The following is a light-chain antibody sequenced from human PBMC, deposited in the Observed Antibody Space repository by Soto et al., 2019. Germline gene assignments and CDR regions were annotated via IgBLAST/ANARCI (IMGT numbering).Light chain of an antibody. CDR3: QAWDSIHRVV. CDR2: QDT. CDR1: KLGDKY. J-gene: IGLJ2*01. V-gene: IGLV3-1*01. Sequence: SYELTQPPSVSVSPGQTASITCSGDKLGDKYACWYQQKPGQSPVLVIYQDTKRPSGIPERFSGSNSGNTATLTISGTQAMDEADYYCQAWDSIHRVVFGGGTKVTVL.